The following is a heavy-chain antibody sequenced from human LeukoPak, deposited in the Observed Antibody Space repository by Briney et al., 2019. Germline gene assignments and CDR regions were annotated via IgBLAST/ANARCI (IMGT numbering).Heavy chain of an antibody. CDR1: GGSISNYD. Sequence: PSETLSLTCTVSGGSISNYDWSWIRQPAGKGLEWIGRIYTSGSTNYNPSLKSRVTISVDTSKNQFSLKLSSVTAADTAVYYCARDRSYYGSGSYPWDYWGQGTLVTVSS. J-gene: IGHJ4*02. CDR2: IYTSGST. CDR3: ARDRSYYGSGSYPWDY. V-gene: IGHV4-4*07. D-gene: IGHD3-10*01.